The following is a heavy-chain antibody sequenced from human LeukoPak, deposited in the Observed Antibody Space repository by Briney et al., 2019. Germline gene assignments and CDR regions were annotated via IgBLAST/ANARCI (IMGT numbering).Heavy chain of an antibody. V-gene: IGHV1-3*03. CDR3: AGTRPLGYSYGRNHYYFDY. Sequence: GASVKVSCKASGYTFTSYAMHWVRQAPGQRLEWMGWINAGNGNTKYSQEFQGRVTITRDTSASTAYMELSSLRSEDTAVYYCAGTRPLGYSYGRNHYYFDYWGQGTLVTVSS. CDR1: GYTFTSYA. J-gene: IGHJ4*02. CDR2: INAGNGNT. D-gene: IGHD5-18*01.